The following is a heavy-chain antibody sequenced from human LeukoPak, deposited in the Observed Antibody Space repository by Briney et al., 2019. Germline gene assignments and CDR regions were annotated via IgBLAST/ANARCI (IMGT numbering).Heavy chain of an antibody. J-gene: IGHJ6*03. D-gene: IGHD1-1*01. CDR1: GFTFSSYS. CDR2: ISSSSSYI. Sequence: GGSLRLSCAASGFTFSSYSMNWVRQAPGKGREWVSSISSSSSYIYYADSVKGRFTISRDNAKNSLYLQMNSLRVEDTAIYYCARDPYNGAYSEGYYYYYMDVWGKGTTVTVSS. V-gene: IGHV3-21*01. CDR3: ARDPYNGAYSEGYYYYYMDV.